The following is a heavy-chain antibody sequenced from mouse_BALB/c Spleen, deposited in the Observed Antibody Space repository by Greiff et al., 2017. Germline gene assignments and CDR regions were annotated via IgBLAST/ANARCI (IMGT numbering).Heavy chain of an antibody. D-gene: IGHD2-3*01. J-gene: IGHJ3*01. Sequence: DVKLQESGAELVRPGALVKLSCKASGFNIKDYYMHWVKQRPEQGLEWIGWIDPENGNTIYDPKFQGKASITADTSSNTAYLQLSSLTSEDTAVYYCARGDGYWFAYWGQGTLVTVSA. CDR3: ARGDGYWFAY. CDR1: GFNIKDYY. CDR2: IDPENGNT. V-gene: IGHV14-1*02.